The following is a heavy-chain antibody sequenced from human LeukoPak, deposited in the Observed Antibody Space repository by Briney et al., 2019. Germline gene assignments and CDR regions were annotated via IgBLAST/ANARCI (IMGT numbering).Heavy chain of an antibody. CDR2: MSYSGST. V-gene: IGHV4-39*01. CDR3: ARFYTTSQYGSGYMDV. D-gene: IGHD3-10*01. Sequence: PGGSLRLSCAASGFTFSTYWMSWIRQPPGKGLEWIGSMSYSGSTYYNPSLKSRVTIAVDTSKTQFSLKLSSVTAADTAVYYCARFYTTSQYGSGYMDVWGKGTTVTVSS. J-gene: IGHJ6*03. CDR1: GFTFSTYW.